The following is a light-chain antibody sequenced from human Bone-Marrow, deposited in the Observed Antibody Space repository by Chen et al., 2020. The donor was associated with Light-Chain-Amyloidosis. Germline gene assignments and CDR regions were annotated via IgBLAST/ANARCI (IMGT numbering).Light chain of an antibody. CDR1: DLPTKY. CDR3: QSADSSGTYEVI. J-gene: IGLJ2*01. CDR2: RET. Sequence: YELTQPPSVSVSPGQTARITCSGDDLPTKYAYWYQQKPGQAPVLVIHRETERPSGIAERFSGASSGPTSTLTSSGFQAEDEADYHCQSADSSGTYEVIFGGGTKLTVL. V-gene: IGLV3-25*03.